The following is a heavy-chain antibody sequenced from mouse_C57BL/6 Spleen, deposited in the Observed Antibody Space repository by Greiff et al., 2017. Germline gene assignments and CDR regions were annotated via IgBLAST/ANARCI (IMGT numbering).Heavy chain of an antibody. CDR3: ARDDASSGYAFAY. CDR1: GFTFSDYY. CDR2: INYDGSST. V-gene: IGHV5-16*01. J-gene: IGHJ3*01. D-gene: IGHD3-2*02. Sequence: EVNVVESEGGLVQPGSSMKLSCTASGFTFSDYYMAWVRQVPEKGLEWVANINYDGSSTYYLDSLKSRFIISRDNAKNILYLQMSSLKSEDTATYYCARDDASSGYAFAYWGQGTLVTVSA.